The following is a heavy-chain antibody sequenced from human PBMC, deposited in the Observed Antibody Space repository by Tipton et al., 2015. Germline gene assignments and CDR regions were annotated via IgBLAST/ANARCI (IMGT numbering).Heavy chain of an antibody. D-gene: IGHD3-10*01. CDR1: GFTFSRYS. CDR2: ISSRSSTI. J-gene: IGHJ6*02. V-gene: IGHV3-48*02. CDR3: ARAAGLYYYYYFGMNV. Sequence: SLRLSCAASGFTFSRYSMNWVRQAPWKGLEWVSYISSRSSTIYYADSVKGRFTISRDNAKNSLYLQMNSLRDEDTAVYYCARAAGLYYYYYFGMNVWGQGTTVTVSS.